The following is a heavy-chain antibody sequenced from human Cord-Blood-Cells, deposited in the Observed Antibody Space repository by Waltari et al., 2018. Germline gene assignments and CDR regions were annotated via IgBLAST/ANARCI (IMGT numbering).Heavy chain of an antibody. CDR1: GYTFTGYY. V-gene: IGHV1-2*07. CDR3: ARSEQSFDY. Sequence: QVQLVQSGAEVQKTGASVKGSCKASGYTFTGYYMHWGRQAPGQGLEWMGWINPYSGGTNYAHKFQGMVTKTRDTSISTADMELSRLGSDDTAVYYCARSEQSFDYWGQGTLVTVSS. D-gene: IGHD1-1*01. J-gene: IGHJ4*02. CDR2: INPYSGGT.